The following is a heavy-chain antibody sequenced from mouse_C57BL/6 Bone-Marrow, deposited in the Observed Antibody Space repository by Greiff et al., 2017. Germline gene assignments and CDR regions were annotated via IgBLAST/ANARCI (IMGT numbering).Heavy chain of an antibody. CDR3: ARPYYSNYWYFDV. CDR2: IYPGSGST. D-gene: IGHD2-5*01. CDR1: GYTFTSYW. Sequence: VQLQQPVAELVKPGASVKMSCKASGYTFTSYWITWVKQRPGQGLEWIGDIYPGSGSTNYNEKFKSKATLTVDTSSSTAYMQLSSLTSEDSAVYYCARPYYSNYWYFDVCGTGTTVTVSS. V-gene: IGHV1-55*01. J-gene: IGHJ1*03.